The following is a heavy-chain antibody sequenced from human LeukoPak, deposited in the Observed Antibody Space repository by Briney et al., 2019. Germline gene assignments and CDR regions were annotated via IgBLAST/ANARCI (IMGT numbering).Heavy chain of an antibody. CDR3: ARNYDFWSGYYEA. D-gene: IGHD3-3*01. CDR2: IYYSGST. J-gene: IGHJ5*02. V-gene: IGHV4-59*01. Sequence: SETLSLTCTVSGGSISSYYWSWIRQPPGKGLEWIGYIYYSGSTNYTPSLKSRVTISVDTSKNQFSLKLSSVTAADTAVYYCARNYDFWSGYYEAWGQGTLVTVSS. CDR1: GGSISSYY.